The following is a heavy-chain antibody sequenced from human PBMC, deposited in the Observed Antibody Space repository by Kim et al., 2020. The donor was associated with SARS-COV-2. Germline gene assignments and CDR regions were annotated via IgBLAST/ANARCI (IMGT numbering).Heavy chain of an antibody. CDR3: AKAGEDIVGAPPYFDY. CDR2: ISWNSGSI. J-gene: IGHJ4*02. V-gene: IGHV3-9*01. D-gene: IGHD1-26*01. CDR1: GFTFDDYA. Sequence: GGSLRLSCAASGFTFDDYAMHWVRQAPGKGLEWVSGISWNSGSIGYADSVKGRFTISRDNAKNSLYLQMNSLRAEDTALYYCAKAGEDIVGAPPYFDYWGQGTLVTVSS.